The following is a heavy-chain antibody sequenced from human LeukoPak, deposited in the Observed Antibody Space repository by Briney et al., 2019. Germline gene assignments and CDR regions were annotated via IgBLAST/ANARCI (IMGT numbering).Heavy chain of an antibody. CDR3: AKPYYYGSRSYMDY. CDR2: ISYDGSNT. J-gene: IGHJ4*02. V-gene: IGHV3-30*18. CDR1: GFAFSTSS. D-gene: IGHD3-10*01. Sequence: PGGSLRLSCAVSGFAFSTSSMNWVRQAPGKGLGWVAVISYDGSNTYYADSVKGRFTISRDNSKNMLYLQMNSLRAEDTAVYYCAKPYYYGSRSYMDYWGQGTLVTVSS.